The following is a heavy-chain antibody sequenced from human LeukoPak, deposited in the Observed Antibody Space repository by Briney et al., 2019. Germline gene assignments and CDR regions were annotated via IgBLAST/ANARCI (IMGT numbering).Heavy chain of an antibody. CDR1: GGSISSGSYY. Sequence: SETLSLTCTVSGGSISSGSYYWSWIRQPAGKGLEWIGRIYTSGSTNYNPSLKSRVTISVDTSKNQFSLKLSSVTAADTAVYYCAKGGIQLWSPFDYWGQGTLVTVSS. J-gene: IGHJ4*02. D-gene: IGHD5-18*01. CDR3: AKGGIQLWSPFDY. CDR2: IYTSGST. V-gene: IGHV4-61*02.